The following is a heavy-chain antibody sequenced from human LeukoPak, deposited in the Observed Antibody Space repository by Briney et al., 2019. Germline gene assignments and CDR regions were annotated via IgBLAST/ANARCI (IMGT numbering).Heavy chain of an antibody. J-gene: IGHJ4*02. V-gene: IGHV3-53*04. CDR3: ARDMSAAAGTFDY. Sequence: RGSLRLSCAASGFTVSSNYMSWVRQAPGKGLEWVSVIYSGGSTYYADSVKGRFTISRHNSKNTLYLQMNSLRAEDTAVYYCARDMSAAAGTFDYWGQGTLVTVSS. CDR1: GFTVSSNY. CDR2: IYSGGST. D-gene: IGHD6-13*01.